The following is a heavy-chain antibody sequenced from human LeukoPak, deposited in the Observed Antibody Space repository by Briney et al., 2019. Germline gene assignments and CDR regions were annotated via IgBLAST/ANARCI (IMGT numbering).Heavy chain of an antibody. CDR1: GFTFSSYA. D-gene: IGHD2-21*01. Sequence: GGSLRLSCAASGFTFSSYAMSWVRQAPGKGLEWVGRIRRKTDGETTDHAAPVKGRFTISRDGSKNTLYLQMNSLKTEDTAVYYCVTDLVIKGYFDYWGQGALVTVSS. CDR3: VTDLVIKGYFDY. V-gene: IGHV3-15*01. J-gene: IGHJ4*02. CDR2: IRRKTDGETT.